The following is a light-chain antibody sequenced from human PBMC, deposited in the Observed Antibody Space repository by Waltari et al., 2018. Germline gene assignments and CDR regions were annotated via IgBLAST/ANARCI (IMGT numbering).Light chain of an antibody. Sequence: QSALTQPASVSGSPGQSITISCSGTDSDVRAYDFVSWYQQHPGKAPHLIIYEVSNRPSGISKRFSASKSGNTASLTISGLQAEDEADYYCSSYTTSSAPGVFGTGTRVTVL. CDR2: EVS. CDR3: SSYTTSSAPGV. J-gene: IGLJ1*01. CDR1: DSDVRAYDF. V-gene: IGLV2-14*01.